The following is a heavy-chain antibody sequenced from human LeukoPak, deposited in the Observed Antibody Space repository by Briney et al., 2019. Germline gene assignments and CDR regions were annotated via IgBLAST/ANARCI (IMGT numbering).Heavy chain of an antibody. CDR3: ARAEPDSSSWYTVLDY. V-gene: IGHV3-30*01. D-gene: IGHD6-13*01. CDR1: EFTFSSYA. CDR2: ISYDGSNK. Sequence: GGSLRLSCAASEFTFSSYAMHWVRQAPGKGLEWVAVISYDGSNKYYADSVKGRFTISRDNSKNTLYLQMNSLRAEDTAVYYCARAEPDSSSWYTVLDYWGQGTLVTVSS. J-gene: IGHJ4*02.